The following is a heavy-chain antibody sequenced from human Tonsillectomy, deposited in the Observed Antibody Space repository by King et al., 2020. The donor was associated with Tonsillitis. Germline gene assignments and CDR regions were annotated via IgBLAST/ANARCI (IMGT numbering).Heavy chain of an antibody. Sequence: QLVQSGAEVKKPGASVKVSCKASGYTFTSYDVNWVRQAPGQGLEWMGWMDPNSGNTGYAQKFQGRVTMTRNTSISTAYMELSSLRSADTAVYYCARGESYSSSSGWGDFWGQGTLVTVSS. D-gene: IGHD6-6*01. J-gene: IGHJ4*02. CDR2: MDPNSGNT. CDR1: GYTFTSYD. V-gene: IGHV1-8*01. CDR3: ARGESYSSSSGWGDF.